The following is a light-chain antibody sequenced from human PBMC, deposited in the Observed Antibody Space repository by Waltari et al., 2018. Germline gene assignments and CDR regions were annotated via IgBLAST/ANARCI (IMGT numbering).Light chain of an antibody. Sequence: DIQMTQSPSSLSTSVGDRFTISCRASQDITSYLSWYQQKAGKAPKLLITFGSTLQSGVSSRFSGSGSGTDFTLTITNVQPEDSAYYYCQLSYTTPHTFGQGTKVEIK. CDR1: QDITSY. CDR3: QLSYTTPHT. V-gene: IGKV1-39*01. J-gene: IGKJ2*01. CDR2: FGS.